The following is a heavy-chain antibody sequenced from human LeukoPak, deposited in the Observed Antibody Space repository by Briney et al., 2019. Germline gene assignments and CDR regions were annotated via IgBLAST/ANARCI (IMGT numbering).Heavy chain of an antibody. CDR1: GFTFSSYA. J-gene: IGHJ5*02. Sequence: GGSLRLSCAASGFTFSSYAMSWVRQAPGKGLEWVSAVSGSGTTTHNADSVEGRFSSSRGNSKNTLFLHMNSLRVDDTAVYYCAKGDDSSGRNWFDPWGQGTLVTVSS. V-gene: IGHV3-23*01. CDR2: VSGSGTTT. CDR3: AKGDDSSGRNWFDP. D-gene: IGHD3-22*01.